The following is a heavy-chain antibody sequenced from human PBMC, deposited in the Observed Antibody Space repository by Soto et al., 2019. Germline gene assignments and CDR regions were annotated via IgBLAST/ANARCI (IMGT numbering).Heavy chain of an antibody. CDR1: GFTFSSYG. J-gene: IGHJ4*02. CDR3: AKVNDSSGYFEYYFDY. D-gene: IGHD3-22*01. CDR2: ISYDGSNK. V-gene: IGHV3-30*18. Sequence: QVQLVESGGGVVQPGRSLRLSCAASGFTFSSYGMHWVRQAPGKGLEWVAVISYDGSNKYYADSVKGRFTISRDNSKNTLYLQMNSLRAEDTAVYYCAKVNDSSGYFEYYFDYWGQGTLVTVSS.